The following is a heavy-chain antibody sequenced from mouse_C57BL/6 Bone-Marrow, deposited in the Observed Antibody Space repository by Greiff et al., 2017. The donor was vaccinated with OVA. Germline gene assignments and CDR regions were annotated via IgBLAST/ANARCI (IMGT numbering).Heavy chain of an antibody. CDR2: ISNGGGST. CDR3: ASALGVMDY. V-gene: IGHV5-12*01. D-gene: IGHD3-3*01. CDR1: GFTFSDYY. Sequence: DVQLQESGGGLVQPGGSLKLSCAASGFTFSDYYMYWVRQTPEKRLEWVAYISNGGGSTYYPDTVKGRFTISRDNAKNTLYLQMSRLKSEDTAMYYCASALGVMDYWGQGTSVTVSS. J-gene: IGHJ4*01.